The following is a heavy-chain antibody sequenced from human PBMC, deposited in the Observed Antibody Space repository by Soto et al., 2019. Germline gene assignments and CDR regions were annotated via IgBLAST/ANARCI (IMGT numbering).Heavy chain of an antibody. V-gene: IGHV3-21*01. CDR1: GLTFSSYS. CDR2: ISSSSSYI. D-gene: IGHD5-12*01. CDR3: AREDIVATIVY. J-gene: IGHJ4*02. Sequence: GGSLRLSCAASGLTFSSYSMNWVRQAPGKGLEWVSSISSSSSYIYYADSVKGRFTISRDNAKNSLYLQMNSLRAEDTAVYDCAREDIVATIVYWGQGTLVTVSS.